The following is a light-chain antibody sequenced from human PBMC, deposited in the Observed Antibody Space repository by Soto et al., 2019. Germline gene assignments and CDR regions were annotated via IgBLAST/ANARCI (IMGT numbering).Light chain of an antibody. CDR3: SSYTSSSTRV. V-gene: IGLV2-14*01. J-gene: IGLJ3*02. Sequence: QSALTQPASVSGSPGPAITISCTGSSSDVGGYKYVSWYQQHPGKAPKLMIYEVSNRPSGISNRFSGSKSGNTASLTISGLRTEDEADYYCSSYTSSSTRVFGGGTKVTVL. CDR2: EVS. CDR1: SSDVGGYKY.